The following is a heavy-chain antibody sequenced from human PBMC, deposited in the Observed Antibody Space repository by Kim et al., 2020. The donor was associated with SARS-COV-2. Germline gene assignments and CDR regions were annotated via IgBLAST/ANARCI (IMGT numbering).Heavy chain of an antibody. CDR2: ISSSYYI. Sequence: GGSLRLSCAASAFTFSSYSMNWVRQAPGKGLEWVSSISSSYYIYYADSVRGRFTISRDNAKNSLYLQMNSLRAEDTAVYYCARDGQYYAFDIWGQGTMVTVSS. CDR3: ARDGQYYAFDI. CDR1: AFTFSSYS. J-gene: IGHJ3*02. D-gene: IGHD3-10*01. V-gene: IGHV3-21*01.